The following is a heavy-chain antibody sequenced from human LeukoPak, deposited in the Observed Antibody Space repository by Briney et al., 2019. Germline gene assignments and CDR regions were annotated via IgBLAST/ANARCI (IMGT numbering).Heavy chain of an antibody. Sequence: GSVKVSCKASGYTFTSYGISWVRQAPGQGLEWMGWISAYNGNTNYAQKLQGRVTMTTDTSTSTAYMELRSLRSDDTAVYYCARDPLDFGTSAAEYFQHWGQGTLVTVSS. D-gene: IGHD1-1*01. CDR3: ARDPLDFGTSAAEYFQH. V-gene: IGHV1-18*01. CDR2: ISAYNGNT. CDR1: GYTFTSYG. J-gene: IGHJ1*01.